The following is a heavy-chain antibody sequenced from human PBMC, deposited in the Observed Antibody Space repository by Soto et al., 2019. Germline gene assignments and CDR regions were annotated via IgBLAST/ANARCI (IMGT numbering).Heavy chain of an antibody. V-gene: IGHV4-4*07. J-gene: IGHJ4*02. CDR2: IYTRGNT. D-gene: IGHD2-21*02. Sequence: SETLSLTCTVSGGSIDTYYWIWIRQSAEKGLEWIGRIYTRGNTNYNPSLKSRVTMSIDTPKNQFSLNLTSVTAADTAIYYCARERTAFDRWGPGTLVTVAS. CDR3: ARERTAFDR. CDR1: GGSIDTYY.